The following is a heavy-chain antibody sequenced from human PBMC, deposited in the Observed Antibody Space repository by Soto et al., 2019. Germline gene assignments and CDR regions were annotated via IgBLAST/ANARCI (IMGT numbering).Heavy chain of an antibody. V-gene: IGHV4-30-2*01. Sequence: PSETLSLTCAVSGGSISSGGYSWSWIRQPPGKGLEWIGYIYHSGSTYYNPSLKSRVTISVDRSKNQFSLKLSSVTAADTAVYYCARGNYGSGSYYRRWGQGTLVTVSS. CDR1: GGSISSGGYS. CDR2: IYHSGST. D-gene: IGHD3-10*01. J-gene: IGHJ4*02. CDR3: ARGNYGSGSYYRR.